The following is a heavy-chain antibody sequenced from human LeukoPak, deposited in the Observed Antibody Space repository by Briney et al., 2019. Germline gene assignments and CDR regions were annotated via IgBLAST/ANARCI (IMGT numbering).Heavy chain of an antibody. CDR3: ARADWDTAMIDY. CDR1: GFTFSGYA. Sequence: PGGSLRLSCAASGFTFSGYAIHWVRQAPGKGLEWVAVISYDGSNKFYADSVKGRFTISRDNSNNTLYLQMNSLRAEDTAIYYCARADWDTAMIDYWGQGTLVTVSS. V-gene: IGHV3-30*04. J-gene: IGHJ4*02. D-gene: IGHD5-18*01. CDR2: ISYDGSNK.